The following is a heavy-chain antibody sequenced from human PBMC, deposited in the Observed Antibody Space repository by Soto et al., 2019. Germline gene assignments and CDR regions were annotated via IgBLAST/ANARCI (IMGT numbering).Heavy chain of an antibody. V-gene: IGHV4-39*01. J-gene: IGHJ5*02. CDR1: GGSSSSSTYS. Sequence: PSETLSLTCTASGGSSSSSTYSWGWIRQPPGKGLEWIGSMHYSGATYYNPSLKSRVSISVDTSKGQFSLKLTFVTAADTAVYFCARQGSNSSRRLSWFDPWGQGTLVTVSS. CDR2: MHYSGAT. CDR3: ARQGSNSSRRLSWFDP. D-gene: IGHD3-16*01.